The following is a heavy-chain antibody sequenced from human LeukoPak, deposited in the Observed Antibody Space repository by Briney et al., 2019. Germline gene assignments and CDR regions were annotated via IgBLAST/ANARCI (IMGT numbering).Heavy chain of an antibody. J-gene: IGHJ6*03. V-gene: IGHV1-69*13. D-gene: IGHD6-13*01. CDR3: ASIPRYSTTGLNYYYYYMDV. Sequence: ASVKVSCKASGYTFTSYAMHWVRQAPGQRLEWMGGIIPIFGTANYAQKFQGRVTITADESTSTAYMELSSLRSVDTAVYYCASIPRYSTTGLNYYYYYMDVWGKGTTVTVSS. CDR1: GYTFTSYA. CDR2: IIPIFGTA.